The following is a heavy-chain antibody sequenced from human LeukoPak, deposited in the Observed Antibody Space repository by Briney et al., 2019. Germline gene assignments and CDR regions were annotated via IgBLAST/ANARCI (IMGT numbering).Heavy chain of an antibody. D-gene: IGHD6-13*01. Sequence: GGSLRLSCAASGFTFSSYWMSWVRQAPGKGLEWVGFIRSKAYGGTTEYAASVKGRFTISRDDSKSIAYLQMNSLKTEDTAVYYCARGASAGIFDYWGQGTLVTVSS. V-gene: IGHV3-49*04. CDR2: IRSKAYGGTT. J-gene: IGHJ4*02. CDR1: GFTFSSYW. CDR3: ARGASAGIFDY.